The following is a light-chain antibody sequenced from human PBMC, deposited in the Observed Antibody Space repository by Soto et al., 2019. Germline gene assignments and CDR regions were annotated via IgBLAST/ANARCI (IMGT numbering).Light chain of an antibody. Sequence: QSVLTQSPSASGTPGQRVSISCSGSTSNIGTNTVSWYQHVPGTAPKLLIYSNDQRPSAVPGRFSGSKSGTSASLAISGLLSEDEADYYCATWDDSLNGWVFGGGTKVTVL. CDR1: TSNIGTNT. V-gene: IGLV1-44*01. CDR3: ATWDDSLNGWV. CDR2: SND. J-gene: IGLJ3*02.